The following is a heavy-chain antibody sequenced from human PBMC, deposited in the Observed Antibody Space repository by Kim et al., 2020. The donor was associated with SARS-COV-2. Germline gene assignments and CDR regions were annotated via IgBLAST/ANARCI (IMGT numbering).Heavy chain of an antibody. Sequence: GGSLRLSCAASGFSFSTYAMSWVRQAPGKGLEWVSAISGSGGDTYYADSVKGRLTISRDNSKSTLNLQMNSLRVEDTAVYYCAKGRAGGYDFDYWGQGTL. J-gene: IGHJ4*02. V-gene: IGHV3-23*01. CDR2: ISGSGGDT. CDR3: AKGRAGGYDFDY. CDR1: GFSFSTYA. D-gene: IGHD5-12*01.